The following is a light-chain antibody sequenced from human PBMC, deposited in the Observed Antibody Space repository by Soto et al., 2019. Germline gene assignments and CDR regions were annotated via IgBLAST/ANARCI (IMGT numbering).Light chain of an antibody. CDR1: SSNIGAGYD. J-gene: IGLJ2*01. CDR3: QSYDSSMCGSKV. V-gene: IGLV1-40*01. Sequence: QSVLTQPPSVSGAPGQRVTISCTGSSSNIGAGYDVHWYQQLPGTAPKLLIYGNSNRPSGVPDRFSGSKSGTSATLAITGLKADEEADYYCQSYDSSMCGSKVFGGGTQLTVL. CDR2: GNS.